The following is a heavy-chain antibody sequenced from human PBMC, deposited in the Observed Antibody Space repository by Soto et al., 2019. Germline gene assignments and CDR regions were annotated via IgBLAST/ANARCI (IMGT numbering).Heavy chain of an antibody. V-gene: IGHV1-2*02. J-gene: IGHJ6*02. D-gene: IGHD2-2*01. Sequence: APLKGSCKASGYTLTGYYMHWVRQAPEQGLEWMGWINPNSGGTNYAQKFQGRVTMTRDTSISTAYMELSRLRSDDTAVYYCARVGGYCSSTSCYGGMDVWGQGPTVTVSS. CDR2: INPNSGGT. CDR3: ARVGGYCSSTSCYGGMDV. CDR1: GYTLTGYY.